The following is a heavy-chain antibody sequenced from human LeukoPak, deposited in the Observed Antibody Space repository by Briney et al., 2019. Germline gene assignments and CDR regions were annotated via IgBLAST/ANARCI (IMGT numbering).Heavy chain of an antibody. CDR1: GGSFSGYY. D-gene: IGHD6-19*01. J-gene: IGHJ4*02. Sequence: KPSETLSLTCAVYGGSFSGYYWSWIRQPPGKGLEWIGEINHSGSTNYNPSLKSRVTISVDTSKNQFSLKLSSVTAADTAVYYCARRRFGAVAGNFDYWGQGTLVTVSS. V-gene: IGHV4-34*01. CDR2: INHSGST. CDR3: ARRRFGAVAGNFDY.